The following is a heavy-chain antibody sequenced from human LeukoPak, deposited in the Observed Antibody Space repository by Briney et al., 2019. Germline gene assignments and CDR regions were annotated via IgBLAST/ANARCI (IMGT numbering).Heavy chain of an antibody. CDR3: ARLYGGGWTGDY. Sequence: GESLKISCKGSGYSFSSSWIGWVRQMLGKGLEWMGIIWPGDSNTRYTPSFQGQVTISADKSTSTAYLQWSSLKASDTAMYYCARLYGGGWTGDYWAQGTLVTVSS. CDR1: GYSFSSSW. CDR2: IWPGDSNT. V-gene: IGHV5-51*01. J-gene: IGHJ4*02. D-gene: IGHD2-15*01.